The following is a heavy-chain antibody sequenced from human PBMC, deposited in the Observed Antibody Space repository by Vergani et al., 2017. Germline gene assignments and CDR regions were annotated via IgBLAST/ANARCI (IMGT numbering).Heavy chain of an antibody. CDR1: GFTFSSYS. Sequence: VQLVESGGGVVQPGGSLRLSCAASGFTFSSYSMNWVRQAPGKGLEWVSSISSSSSYIYYADSVKGRFTISRDNAKNSLYLQMNSLRAEDTAVYYCARVLLSSSWYAVDYWGQGTLVTVSS. J-gene: IGHJ4*02. V-gene: IGHV3-21*01. CDR2: ISSSSSYI. D-gene: IGHD6-13*01. CDR3: ARVLLSSSWYAVDY.